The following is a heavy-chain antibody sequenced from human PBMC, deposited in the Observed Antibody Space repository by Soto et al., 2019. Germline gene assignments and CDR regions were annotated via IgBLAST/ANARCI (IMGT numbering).Heavy chain of an antibody. V-gene: IGHV1-2*02. J-gene: IGHJ5*02. CDR2: LNPKSGDT. CDR1: GYTFTAYY. Sequence: QVQLVQSGAEMKKPGAAVKVSCRASGYTFTAYYIQWVRRSPGQGLEWLGWLNPKSGDTWYSQKFRGRVTVTRDTSTGTSYMELSRLRSDDTAVYYCARVQEPGTMAFGFDPWGQGTLVTVSS. D-gene: IGHD3-10*01. CDR3: ARVQEPGTMAFGFDP.